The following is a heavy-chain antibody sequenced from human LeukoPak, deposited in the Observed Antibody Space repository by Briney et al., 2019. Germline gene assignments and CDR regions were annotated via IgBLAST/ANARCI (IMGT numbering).Heavy chain of an antibody. CDR2: ISNNGDST. CDR1: GFSFSSYS. J-gene: IGHJ4*02. CDR3: VRVSGSYGY. V-gene: IGHV3-64*01. D-gene: IGHD1-26*01. Sequence: AESLSLSCVVSGFSFSSYSMHWVRHAPGKGLEYVSAISNNGDSTFYPNSVTRTFNTSKHNSKNPLYLQMASPTAEDLAVKYCVRVSGSYGYWGQGTLVTVSS.